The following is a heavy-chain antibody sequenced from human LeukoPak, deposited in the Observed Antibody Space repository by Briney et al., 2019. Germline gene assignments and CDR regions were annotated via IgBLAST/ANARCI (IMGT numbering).Heavy chain of an antibody. CDR3: AKDQNTVATAPFDY. CDR1: GFTFSSYS. CDR2: INSAGST. J-gene: IGHJ4*02. Sequence: GGSLRLSCAASGFTFSSYSMNWVRQALGKGLEWVSAINSAGSTYYGDSVRGRFTISRDNSKNVLYLQMNSLRAEDTALYYCAKDQNTVATAPFDYWGQGTLVTVSS. V-gene: IGHV3-23*01. D-gene: IGHD4-17*01.